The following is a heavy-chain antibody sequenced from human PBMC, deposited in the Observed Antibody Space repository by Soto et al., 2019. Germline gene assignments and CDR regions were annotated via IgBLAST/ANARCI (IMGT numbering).Heavy chain of an antibody. Sequence: LSLTCTVSGGSISSYYWSWIRQPPGKGLEWIGYIYYSGSTNYNPSLKSRVTISVDTSKNQFSLKLSSVTAADTAVYYCARQQYYDILTGSFWFDPWGQGTLVTVSS. CDR2: IYYSGST. J-gene: IGHJ5*02. CDR3: ARQQYYDILTGSFWFDP. V-gene: IGHV4-59*08. D-gene: IGHD3-9*01. CDR1: GGSISSYY.